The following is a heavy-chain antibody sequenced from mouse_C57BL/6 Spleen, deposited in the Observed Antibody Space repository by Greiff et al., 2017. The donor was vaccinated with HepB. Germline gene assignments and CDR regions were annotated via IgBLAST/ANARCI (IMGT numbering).Heavy chain of an antibody. J-gene: IGHJ4*01. V-gene: IGHV1-82*01. D-gene: IGHD2-4*01. CDR2: IYPGDGDT. CDR3: ARDYYDYDGGAMDY. Sequence: VQLQQSGPELVKPGASVKISCKASGYAFSSSWMNWVKQRPGKGLEWIGRIYPGDGDTNYNGKFKGKATLTADKSSSTAYMQLSSLTSEDSAVYFCARDYYDYDGGAMDYWGQGTSVTVSS. CDR1: GYAFSSSW.